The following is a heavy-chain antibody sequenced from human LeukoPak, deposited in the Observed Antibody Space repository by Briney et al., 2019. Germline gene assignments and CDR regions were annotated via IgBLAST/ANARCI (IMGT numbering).Heavy chain of an antibody. CDR1: GASISSTPSY. CDR2: IYYTGTT. Sequence: PSETLSLTCTVSGASISSTPSYLGWIRQPPGTGLEWIGSIYYTGTTYYSPSLKSRVTISIDTSNNRFSLRLTSVTAADTALYYCARRMPSSGYSYDFWGLGTLVSVSS. J-gene: IGHJ4*02. CDR3: ARRMPSSGYSYDF. D-gene: IGHD6-13*01. V-gene: IGHV4-39*01.